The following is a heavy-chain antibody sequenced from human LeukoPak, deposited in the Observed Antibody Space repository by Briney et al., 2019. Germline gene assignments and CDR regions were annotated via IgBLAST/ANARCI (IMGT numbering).Heavy chain of an antibody. CDR3: ARDPKDRIAAAGGWFDP. CDR2: INHSGGT. Sequence: MSSETLSLTCAVYGGSFSGYYWSWIRQPPGKGLEWMGEINHSGGTNYNPSLKSRVTISVDTSKNQFSLKLSSVTAADTAVYYCARDPKDRIAAAGGWFDPWGQGTLVTVSS. D-gene: IGHD6-13*01. J-gene: IGHJ5*02. CDR1: GGSFSGYY. V-gene: IGHV4-34*01.